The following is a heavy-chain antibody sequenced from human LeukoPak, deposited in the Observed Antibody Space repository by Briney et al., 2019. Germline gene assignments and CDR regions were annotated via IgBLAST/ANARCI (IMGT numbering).Heavy chain of an antibody. J-gene: IGHJ4*02. CDR2: INEDGSTT. CDR1: GFTFSSNW. D-gene: IGHD1-26*01. Sequence: GGSLRLSCAASGFTFSSNWMHWVRQAPGKGLVWVSRINEDGSTTNYADSVKGRSTIFKDNAKNTLYLQMNSLRAEDTAVYYCVRDLGGRSGHWGQGTLVTVSS. V-gene: IGHV3-74*01. CDR3: VRDLGGRSGH.